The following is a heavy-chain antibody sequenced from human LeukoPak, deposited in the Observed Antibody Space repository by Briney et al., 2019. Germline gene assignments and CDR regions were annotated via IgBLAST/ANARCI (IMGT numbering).Heavy chain of an antibody. D-gene: IGHD3-16*01. CDR2: IKQDGSEK. CDR1: GFTFSSYW. V-gene: IGHV3-7*03. CDR3: ASVVITWGGPGYFDY. J-gene: IGHJ4*02. Sequence: GGSLRLSCAASGFTFSSYWMSWVRQAPGKGLEWVANIKQDGSEKYYVDSVKGRFTISRDNSKNTLYLQMNSLRAEDTAVYYCASVVITWGGPGYFDYWGQGTLVTVSS.